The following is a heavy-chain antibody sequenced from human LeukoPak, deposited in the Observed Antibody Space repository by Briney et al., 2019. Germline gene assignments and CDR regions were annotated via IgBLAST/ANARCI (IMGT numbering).Heavy chain of an antibody. Sequence: PSETLSLTCTVSGGSISSSSYYWGWIRQPPGKGLEWIGSIYYSGSTYYNPSLKSRVTISVDTSKNQFSLKLSSVTAADTAVDYCATGPYGAYYYGSGSYYNLPFDYWGQGTLVTVSS. CDR1: GGSISSSSYY. CDR3: ATGPYGAYYYGSGSYYNLPFDY. J-gene: IGHJ4*02. CDR2: IYYSGST. D-gene: IGHD3-10*01. V-gene: IGHV4-39*01.